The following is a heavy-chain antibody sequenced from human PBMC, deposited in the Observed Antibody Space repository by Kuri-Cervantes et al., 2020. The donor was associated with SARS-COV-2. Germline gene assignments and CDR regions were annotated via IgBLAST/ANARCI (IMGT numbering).Heavy chain of an antibody. CDR3: AKAGSPGYSGSYYGIPVSKYFDY. J-gene: IGHJ4*02. CDR2: ISGSGGST. CDR1: GFTFSTYA. V-gene: IGHV3-23*01. D-gene: IGHD1-26*01. Sequence: GGSLRLSCAASGFTFSTYAMSWVRQAPGKGLEWVSAISGSGGSTYYADSVKGRFTISRDNSKNTLYLQMNSLRAEDTAVYYCAKAGSPGYSGSYYGIPVSKYFDYWGQGTLVTVSS.